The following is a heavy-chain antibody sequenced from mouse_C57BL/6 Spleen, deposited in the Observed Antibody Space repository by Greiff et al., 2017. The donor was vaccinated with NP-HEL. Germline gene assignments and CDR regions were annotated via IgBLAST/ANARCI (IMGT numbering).Heavy chain of an antibody. J-gene: IGHJ1*03. D-gene: IGHD1-1*01. V-gene: IGHV1-55*01. CDR1: GYTFTSYW. CDR3: ARYGSSYRYVDV. CDR2: IYPGSGST. Sequence: QVQLQQPGAELVKPGASVKMSCKASGYTFTSYWITWVKQRPGQGLEWIGDIYPGSGSTNYNEKFKSKATLTVDTSYSTAYMQLSSLTSEDSAVYYCARYGSSYRYVDVWGTGTTVTVSS.